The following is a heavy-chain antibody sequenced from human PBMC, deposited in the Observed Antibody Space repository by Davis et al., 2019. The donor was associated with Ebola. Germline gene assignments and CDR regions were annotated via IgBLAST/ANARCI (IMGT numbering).Heavy chain of an antibody. J-gene: IGHJ5*01. CDR2: IAHDGSEE. Sequence: PGGSLRLSCEASGFTFSQYGMHWVRQAPGRGLERVAFIAHDGSEELYEDSVKGRFSISRDTSASTLYLQMSSLRVADTAIYSCAKETARFSSKWFGGFDYWGHGTLVVVSS. CDR3: AKETARFSSKWFGGFDY. V-gene: IGHV3-30*18. CDR1: GFTFSQYG. D-gene: IGHD3-10*01.